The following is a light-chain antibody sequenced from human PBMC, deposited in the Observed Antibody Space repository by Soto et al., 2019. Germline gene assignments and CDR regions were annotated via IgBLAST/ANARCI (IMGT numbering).Light chain of an antibody. CDR3: QQYHTYWWS. J-gene: IGKJ1*01. V-gene: IGKV1-5*03. CDR1: QDVDTW. CDR2: QAS. Sequence: DILMTQSHSSLSASVGDTVTRACRASQDVDTWLAWFQQRPGKAPKLLISQASTLASGVPSRFSGSGSGTVFTLTISSLQPDDFATYFCQQYHTYWWSFGPGSKVEIK.